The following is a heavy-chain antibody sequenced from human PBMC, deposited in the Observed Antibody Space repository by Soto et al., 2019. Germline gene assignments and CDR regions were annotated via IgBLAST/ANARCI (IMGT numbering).Heavy chain of an antibody. J-gene: IGHJ6*02. CDR2: IFHSGST. D-gene: IGHD2-21*02. CDR1: GDSISSSNW. CDR3: AREEGDGNYYYYGVDV. V-gene: IGHV4-4*02. Sequence: SETLSLTCAVSGDSISSSNWWSWVRQSPEKGLEWIGHIFHSGSTNYNPSLKSRVTISVDKSQNQFSLKMNSVTAADTAVYYCAREEGDGNYYYYGVDVWGQGTTVTV.